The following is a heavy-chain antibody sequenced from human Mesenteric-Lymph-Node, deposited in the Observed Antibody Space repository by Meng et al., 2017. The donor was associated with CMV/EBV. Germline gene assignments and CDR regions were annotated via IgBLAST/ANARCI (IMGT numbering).Heavy chain of an antibody. CDR2: ISSSGSMI. V-gene: IGHV3-48*03. CDR3: AKVEWEPNSHLAY. D-gene: IGHD1-26*01. Sequence: GESLKISCAASGFTFSNYEMNWVRQAPGKGLEWVSYISSSGSMIYYADSVKGRFTISRDNAKNSLYLQMNSLRAEDTAVYYCAKVEWEPNSHLAYWGQGALVTVSS. CDR1: GFTFSNYE. J-gene: IGHJ4*02.